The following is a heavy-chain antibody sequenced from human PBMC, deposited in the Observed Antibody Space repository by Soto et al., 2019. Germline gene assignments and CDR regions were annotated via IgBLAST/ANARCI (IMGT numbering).Heavy chain of an antibody. D-gene: IGHD4-17*01. CDR3: ARDPLRSLNGMDV. V-gene: IGHV3-21*01. Sequence: GGSLRLSCAASGFTFSSYSMNWVRQAPGKGLEWVSSISSSSSYIYYADSVKGRFTISRDNAKNSLYLQMNSLRAEDTAVYYCARDPLRSLNGMDVWGQGTTVTVSS. CDR2: ISSSSSYI. J-gene: IGHJ6*02. CDR1: GFTFSSYS.